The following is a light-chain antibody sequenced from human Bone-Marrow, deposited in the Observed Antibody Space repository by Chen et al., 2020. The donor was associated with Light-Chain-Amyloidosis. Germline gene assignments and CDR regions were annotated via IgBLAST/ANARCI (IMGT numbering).Light chain of an antibody. J-gene: IGLJ3*02. CDR2: EDD. V-gene: IGLV6-57*01. CDR1: SGSIATNY. Sequence: NFMLTQPHSVSESPGKPVIISCTPSSGSIATNYVQWYQQRPGSSPTTVIYEDDQRPSGGPDRFSGSIDRSSNSASLTISGLKTEDEADYYCQSYQGSSQGVFGGGTKLTVL. CDR3: QSYQGSSQGV.